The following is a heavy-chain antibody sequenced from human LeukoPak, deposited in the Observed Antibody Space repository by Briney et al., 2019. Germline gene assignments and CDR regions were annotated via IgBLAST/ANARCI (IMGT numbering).Heavy chain of an antibody. V-gene: IGHV3-23*01. J-gene: IGHJ4*02. D-gene: IGHD1-26*01. CDR1: GFTFSSHA. Sequence: PGGSLRLFCAASGFTFSSHATSWVRQAPGKGLEWVSAISDTGGYTYYGDSVKGRFTISRDNSKNTLYLQMNSLRAEDTAVYYCAKELKVAGVTKGFDYWGQGTLVTVSS. CDR2: ISDTGGYT. CDR3: AKELKVAGVTKGFDY.